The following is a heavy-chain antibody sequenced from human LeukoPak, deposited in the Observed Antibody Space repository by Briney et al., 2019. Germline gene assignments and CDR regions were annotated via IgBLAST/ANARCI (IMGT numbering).Heavy chain of an antibody. J-gene: IGHJ4*02. Sequence: SETLSLTCAVYGGSFSGYYWSWIRQPPGKGLEWIGEINHSGSTNYNPSLKSRVTISVDTSKNQFSLKLSSVTAADTAVYYCARGCSSTSWENDCWGQGALVGDCS. D-gene: IGHD2-2*01. CDR1: GGSFSGYY. CDR2: INHSGST. V-gene: IGHV4-34*01. CDR3: ARGCSSTSWENDC.